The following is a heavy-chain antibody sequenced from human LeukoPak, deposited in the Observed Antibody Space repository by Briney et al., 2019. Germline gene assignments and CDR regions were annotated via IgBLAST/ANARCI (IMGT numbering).Heavy chain of an antibody. Sequence: SETLSLTCTVSGGSISSYYWSWIRQPPGKGLEWIGYIYYSGSTNYNPSLKSRVTISVDTSKNQFSLKLSSVTAADTAVYYCARDIPIAAAGHYYYMDVRGKGTTVTVSS. D-gene: IGHD6-13*01. V-gene: IGHV4-59*01. CDR1: GGSISSYY. CDR3: ARDIPIAAAGHYYYMDV. CDR2: IYYSGST. J-gene: IGHJ6*03.